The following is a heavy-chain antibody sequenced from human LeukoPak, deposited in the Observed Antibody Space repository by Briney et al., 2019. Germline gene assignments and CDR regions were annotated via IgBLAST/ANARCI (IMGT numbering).Heavy chain of an antibody. CDR2: ISVYRGNT. Sequence: ASVKVSCKASGYTFTNYGISWVRQAPGQGLEWMGWISVYRGNTDYAQNLQGRVTMTTDTSTSTAYMELRSLKSDDTAVYYCARGGSGWSFDYWGQGTLVTVS. CDR3: ARGGSGWSFDY. V-gene: IGHV1-18*01. D-gene: IGHD6-19*01. J-gene: IGHJ4*02. CDR1: GYTFTNYG.